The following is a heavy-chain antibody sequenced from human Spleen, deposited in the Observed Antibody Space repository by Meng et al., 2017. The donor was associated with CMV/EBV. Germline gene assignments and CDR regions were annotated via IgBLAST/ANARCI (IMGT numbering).Heavy chain of an antibody. CDR3: ARDLSFGVVIIDY. V-gene: IGHV3-23*01. CDR1: GFGFSRYA. J-gene: IGHJ4*02. CDR2: ISGNGETA. Sequence: GESLKISCAASGFGFSRYAMNWVRQAPGKGLEWVSVISGNGETAFYAESVKGRFTISRDNSKNTLYLQMDRLRAEDTAVYYCARDLSFGVVIIDYWGQGTLVTVSS. D-gene: IGHD3-3*01.